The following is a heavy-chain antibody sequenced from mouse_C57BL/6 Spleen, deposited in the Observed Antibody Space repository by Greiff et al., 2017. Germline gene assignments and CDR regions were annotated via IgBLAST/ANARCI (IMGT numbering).Heavy chain of an antibody. CDR1: GYAFSSSW. Sequence: VQLQQSGPELVKPGASVKISCKASGYAFSSSWMNWVKQRPGKGLEWIGRIYPGDGDTNYNGKFKGKATLTADKSSSTAYMQLSSLTSEDSAVYFCARGTTVVVGDYWGQGTTLTVSS. D-gene: IGHD1-1*01. CDR2: IYPGDGDT. CDR3: ARGTTVVVGDY. V-gene: IGHV1-82*01. J-gene: IGHJ2*01.